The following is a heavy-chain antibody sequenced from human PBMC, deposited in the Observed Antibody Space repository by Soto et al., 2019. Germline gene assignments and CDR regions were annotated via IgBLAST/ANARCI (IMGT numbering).Heavy chain of an antibody. CDR3: VRDGTKTLRDWFDP. J-gene: IGHJ5*02. CDR1: GASIIGFY. D-gene: IGHD1-1*01. V-gene: IGHV4-4*07. CDR2: IYATVTT. Sequence: PSETLSLTCTVSGASIIGFYWSWIWKSAGKGLAWIGRIYATVTTDYNPSLKSRVMMSVDTSKKQFSLKLRSVTAADTAVYYCVRDGTKTLRDWFDPWGQGLSVTVSS.